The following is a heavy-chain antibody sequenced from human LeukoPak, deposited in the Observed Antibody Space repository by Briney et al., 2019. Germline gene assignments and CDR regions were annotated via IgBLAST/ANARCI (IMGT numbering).Heavy chain of an antibody. CDR1: GGTFSSYA. CDR2: ISAYNGNT. CDR3: AREDSGYDNYYYYYMDV. J-gene: IGHJ6*03. V-gene: IGHV1-18*01. D-gene: IGHD5-12*01. Sequence: ASVKVSCKASGGTFSSYAISWVRQAPGQGLEWMGWISAYNGNTNYAQKLQGRVTMTTDTSTSTAYMELRSLRSDDTGVYYCAREDSGYDNYYYYYMDVWGKGTTVTVSS.